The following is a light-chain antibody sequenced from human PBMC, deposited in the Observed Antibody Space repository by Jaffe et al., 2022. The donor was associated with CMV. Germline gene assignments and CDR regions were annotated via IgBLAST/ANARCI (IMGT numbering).Light chain of an antibody. CDR3: HQYGSSPRT. CDR2: GAS. J-gene: IGKJ1*01. CDR1: QSVSSIY. V-gene: IGKV3-20*01. Sequence: EIVLTQSPGTLSLSPGERATLSCGASQSVSSIYLAWYQQKPGQAPRLLISGASSRATGIPDRFSGSGSGTDFTLTISRLEPEDFAVYYCHQYGSSPRTFGQGTKVEIK.